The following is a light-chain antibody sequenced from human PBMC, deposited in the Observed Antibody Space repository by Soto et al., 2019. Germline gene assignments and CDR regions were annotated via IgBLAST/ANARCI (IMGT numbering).Light chain of an antibody. J-gene: IGLJ1*01. V-gene: IGLV1-40*01. CDR3: QSYDSSLSAPYV. CDR1: SSNIGAGYG. Sequence: HSVLTQPPSVYGAPGQRVTISCTGSSSNIGAGYGVNWYQHLPGTAPKLLIYGNNNRPSGVPDRFSASKSGPSASLAITGLQADDEADYYCQSYDSSLSAPYVFGTGTKVTVL. CDR2: GNN.